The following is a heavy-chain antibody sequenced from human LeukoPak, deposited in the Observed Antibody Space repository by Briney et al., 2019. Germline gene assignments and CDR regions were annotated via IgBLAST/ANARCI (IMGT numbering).Heavy chain of an antibody. CDR2: INHSGST. V-gene: IGHV4-38-2*02. CDR1: GYSISSGYY. D-gene: IGHD3-22*01. Sequence: SETLSLTCTVSGYSISSGYYWSWIRRPPGKGLEWIGEINHSGSTNYNPSLKSRVTISVDTSKNQFSLKLSSVTAADTAVYYCARVPPGAYDSSGYFDYWGQGTLVTVSS. J-gene: IGHJ4*02. CDR3: ARVPPGAYDSSGYFDY.